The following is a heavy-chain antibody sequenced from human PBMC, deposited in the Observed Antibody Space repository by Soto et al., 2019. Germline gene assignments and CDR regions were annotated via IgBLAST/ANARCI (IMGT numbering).Heavy chain of an antibody. J-gene: IGHJ5*02. Sequence: QVQLQQWGAGLLKPSETLSLTCAVYGGSFSGYYWSWIRQPPGKGLEWIGEINHSGSTNYNPSLMSRVTISVDTSKNQFSLKLSSVTAADTAVYYCAGGDIVVVPAAMPAKGVWFDPWGQGTLVTVSS. CDR1: GGSFSGYY. CDR2: INHSGST. CDR3: AGGDIVVVPAAMPAKGVWFDP. V-gene: IGHV4-34*01. D-gene: IGHD2-2*01.